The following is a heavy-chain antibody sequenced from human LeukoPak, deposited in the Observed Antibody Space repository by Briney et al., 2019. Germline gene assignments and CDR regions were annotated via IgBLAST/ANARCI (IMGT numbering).Heavy chain of an antibody. J-gene: IGHJ3*02. CDR1: GFTFSDYY. V-gene: IGHV3-11*05. CDR2: ISCSSSYT. D-gene: IGHD4-11*01. Sequence: PGGTLRLSCAASGFTFSDYYMSWIRQAPGKGLEWVSYISCSSSYTNYADSVKGRFTISRDNAKNSLYLQMNSLTAVLWALYYCTRESFRGNYGVHAFDIWGQGTMVTVSS. CDR3: TRESFRGNYGVHAFDI.